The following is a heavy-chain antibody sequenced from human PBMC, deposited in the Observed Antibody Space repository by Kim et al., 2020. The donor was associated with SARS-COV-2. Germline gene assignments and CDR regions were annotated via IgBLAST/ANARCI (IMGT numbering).Heavy chain of an antibody. CDR2: T. Sequence: TSDNPSLKSRVTISVDTSKNQFSLKLSSVTAADTAVYYCAREGYSSGWGQGTLVTVSS. CDR3: AREGYSSG. D-gene: IGHD6-19*01. J-gene: IGHJ4*02. V-gene: IGHV4-30-2*05.